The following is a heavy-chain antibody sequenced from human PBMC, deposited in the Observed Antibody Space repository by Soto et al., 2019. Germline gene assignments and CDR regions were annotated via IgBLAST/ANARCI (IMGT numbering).Heavy chain of an antibody. CDR2: IKSKADGGTT. CDR3: ARVRAQLPTYYFDY. D-gene: IGHD2-2*01. V-gene: IGHV3-15*01. Sequence: GGSLRLSCAASGFIFSNVWMTWVRQAPGKGLEWVGRIKSKADGGTTDYAAPVKGRFTISRDNSKNTLYLQMGSLRAEDMAVYYCARVRAQLPTYYFDYWGQGTLVTVSS. CDR1: GFIFSNVW. J-gene: IGHJ4*02.